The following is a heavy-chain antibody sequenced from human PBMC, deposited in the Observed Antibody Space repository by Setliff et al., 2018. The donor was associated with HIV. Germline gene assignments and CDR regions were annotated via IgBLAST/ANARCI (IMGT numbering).Heavy chain of an antibody. CDR3: AREWELLGDNDAFDI. CDR1: GFTFSDYY. Sequence: LSLSCAASGFTFSDYYMSWIRQAPGKGLEWVSYISSSGSTIYYADSVKGRFTISRDNAKNSLYLQMNSLRAEDTAVYYCAREWELLGDNDAFDIWGQGTMGTVSS. D-gene: IGHD1-26*01. J-gene: IGHJ3*02. V-gene: IGHV3-11*04. CDR2: ISSSGSTI.